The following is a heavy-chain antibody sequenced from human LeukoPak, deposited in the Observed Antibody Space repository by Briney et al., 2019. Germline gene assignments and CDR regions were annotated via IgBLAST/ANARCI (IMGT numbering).Heavy chain of an antibody. J-gene: IGHJ4*02. Sequence: GGSLRLSCAASGFTFSSYSMNWVRQAPGKGLEWVSSISSSSSYIYYADSVKGRFTISRDNAKNSLYLQMNSLRAEDTAVYYCARGPYCGGGSCYDYWGQGTLVTVSS. CDR1: GFTFSSYS. D-gene: IGHD2-15*01. CDR2: ISSSSSYI. CDR3: ARGPYCGGGSCYDY. V-gene: IGHV3-21*01.